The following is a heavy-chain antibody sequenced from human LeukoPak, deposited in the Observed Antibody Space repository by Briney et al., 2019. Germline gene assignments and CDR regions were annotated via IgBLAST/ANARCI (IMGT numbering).Heavy chain of an antibody. J-gene: IGHJ4*01. CDR3: AARDGGDYPYFDY. D-gene: IGHD4-17*01. V-gene: IGHV3-66*01. Sequence: GVLRLSCAASGFTVDRKHMTWVRQAPGKGLQWISFIYTGGNTYYSDSVKGRFTVSTDTSKNTLYLQMDSLRDEDTGVYRCAARDGGDYPYFDYCGPGTLVTASS. CDR1: GFTVDRKH. CDR2: IYTGGNT.